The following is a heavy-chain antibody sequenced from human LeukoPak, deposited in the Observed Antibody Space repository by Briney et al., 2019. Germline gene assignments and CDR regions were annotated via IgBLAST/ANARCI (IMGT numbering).Heavy chain of an antibody. Sequence: ASVKVSCKASGYTFTSYGISWVRQAPGQGLEWMGWISAYNGNTNYAQKLQGRVTMTTDTSTSTAYMELRSLRSDDTAVYYCAAYDYGGNPDAFDIWGQGTMVTVSS. J-gene: IGHJ3*02. CDR2: ISAYNGNT. CDR3: AAYDYGGNPDAFDI. V-gene: IGHV1-18*01. D-gene: IGHD4-23*01. CDR1: GYTFTSYG.